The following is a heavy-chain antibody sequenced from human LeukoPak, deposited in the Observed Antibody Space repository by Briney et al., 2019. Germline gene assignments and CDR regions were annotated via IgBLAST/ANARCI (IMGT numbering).Heavy chain of an antibody. V-gene: IGHV4-59*08. CDR3: ARHEYSYGSYYFDY. CDR2: IYYSGST. D-gene: IGHD5-18*01. CDR1: GVSIRSYY. Sequence: PSETLSLTCTVSGVSIRSYYWSWIRQPPGKGLEWIGYIYYSGSTNYNPSLKSRVTISVDTSKNQFSLKLSSVTAADTAVYYCARHEYSYGSYYFDYWGRGTLVTVSS. J-gene: IGHJ4*02.